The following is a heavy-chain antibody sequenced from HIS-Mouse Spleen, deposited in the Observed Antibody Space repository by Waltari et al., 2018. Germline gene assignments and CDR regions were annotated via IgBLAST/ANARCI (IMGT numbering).Heavy chain of an antibody. D-gene: IGHD6-13*01. Sequence: QLQLQESGPGLVKPSETLSLPCTVSGCSIRSSSYYWAWSRQPPGKGLEWIGSLYYSGSTYYNPSLKSRVTISVDTSKNQFSLKLSSVTAADTAVYYCAREIPYSSSWYDWYFDLWGRGTLVTVSS. J-gene: IGHJ2*01. CDR3: AREIPYSSSWYDWYFDL. V-gene: IGHV4-39*07. CDR1: GCSIRSSSYY. CDR2: LYYSGST.